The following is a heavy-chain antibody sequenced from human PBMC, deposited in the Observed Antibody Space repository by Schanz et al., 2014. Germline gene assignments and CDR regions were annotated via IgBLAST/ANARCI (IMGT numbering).Heavy chain of an antibody. CDR2: IYASGGT. J-gene: IGHJ4*02. CDR3: ARRGIGGTYYREPFDY. Sequence: QLQLQESGPGLVKPSETLSLTCTVSGGSISSSSYYWGWIRQPPGKGLEWIGSIYASGGTYYNPTRKRRVPIAVDTPKTLFPLGLSSVTAADTAVYFCARRGIGGTYYREPFDYWGQGTLVTVSS. D-gene: IGHD1-26*01. CDR1: GGSISSSSYY. V-gene: IGHV4-39*01.